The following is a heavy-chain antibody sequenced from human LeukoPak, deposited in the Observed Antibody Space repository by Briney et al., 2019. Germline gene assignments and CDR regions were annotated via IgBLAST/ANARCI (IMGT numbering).Heavy chain of an antibody. D-gene: IGHD6-19*01. CDR3: AQLCAGIAVGSCFDC. Sequence: GSLRLSCVASGFTFRSYAMTWVRQAPGKGLEWVSGITSGGTTYYADSVKSRFTISRDNSKNTLSLQMNSLRAEDTAVYYRAQLCAGIAVGSCFDCWGQGTLVTVSS. V-gene: IGHV3-23*01. CDR1: GFTFRSYA. J-gene: IGHJ4*02. CDR2: ITSGGTT.